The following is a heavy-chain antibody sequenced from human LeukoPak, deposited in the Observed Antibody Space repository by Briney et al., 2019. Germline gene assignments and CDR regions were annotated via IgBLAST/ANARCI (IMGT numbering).Heavy chain of an antibody. J-gene: IGHJ5*02. Sequence: PGGSLRLSCAASGFTFSSYSMNWVRQAPGKGLEWVANIKQDGSEKYYVDSVKGRFTISRDNAKNSLYLQMNSLRAEDTAVYYCARVVPLYYYDIGSRGNWFDPWGQGTLVTVSS. V-gene: IGHV3-7*01. D-gene: IGHD3-22*01. CDR1: GFTFSSYS. CDR3: ARVVPLYYYDIGSRGNWFDP. CDR2: IKQDGSEK.